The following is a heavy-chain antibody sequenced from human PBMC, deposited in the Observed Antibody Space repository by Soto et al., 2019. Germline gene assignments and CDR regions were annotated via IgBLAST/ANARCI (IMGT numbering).Heavy chain of an antibody. J-gene: IGHJ4*02. Sequence: GGSLRLSCTASGFTFGDYAMSWFRQAPGKGLEWVGFIRSKAYGGTTEYAASVKGRFTISRDDSKSIAYLQMNSLKTEDTAVYYCTRDPCSGGSCSLFDYWGQGTLVTVSS. V-gene: IGHV3-49*03. CDR1: GFTFGDYA. D-gene: IGHD2-15*01. CDR2: IRSKAYGGTT. CDR3: TRDPCSGGSCSLFDY.